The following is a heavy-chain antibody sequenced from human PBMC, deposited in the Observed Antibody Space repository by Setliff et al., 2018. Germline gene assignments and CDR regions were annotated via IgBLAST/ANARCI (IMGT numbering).Heavy chain of an antibody. V-gene: IGHV1-3*01. Sequence: GASVKVSCKASGYTFTSYAMHWVRQAPGQRLEWMGWINAGNGNTKYSQKFQGRDTITRDTSASTAYMELSSLRSEDTAVYYCAISTIFGVVSPTPDAFDIWGQGTMVTVSS. CDR1: GYTFTSYA. J-gene: IGHJ3*02. D-gene: IGHD3-3*01. CDR3: AISTIFGVVSPTPDAFDI. CDR2: INAGNGNT.